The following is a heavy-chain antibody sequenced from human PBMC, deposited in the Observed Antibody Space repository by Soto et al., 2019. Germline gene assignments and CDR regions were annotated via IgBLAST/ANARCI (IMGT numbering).Heavy chain of an antibody. CDR3: ARDKITGLFDY. CDR2: INHSGST. J-gene: IGHJ4*02. Sequence: TSATLSLTCAVYGGSFRGYYWTWLRQPPGTGLEWIGEINHSGSTNYNPSLKSRVTISVDTSKNQFSLKLTSVTAADTAVYYCARDKITGLFDYWGQGTLVTVS. V-gene: IGHV4-34*01. D-gene: IGHD2-8*02. CDR1: GGSFRGYY.